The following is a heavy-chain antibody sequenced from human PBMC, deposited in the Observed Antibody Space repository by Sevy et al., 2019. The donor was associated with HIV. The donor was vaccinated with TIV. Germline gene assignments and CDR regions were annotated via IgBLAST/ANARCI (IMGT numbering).Heavy chain of an antibody. CDR2: FDPEDGER. CDR3: AITREYYSDNSGYFDY. Sequence: ASVKVSCKIPGYTLTQFSMHWVRQAPGKGREWMGTFDPEDGERIYAQKFQGRVTMTEDTSTDTAYMELSSLRSEDTDVYYCAITREYYSDNSGYFDYWGQGTLVTVSS. CDR1: GYTLTQFS. D-gene: IGHD3-22*01. J-gene: IGHJ4*02. V-gene: IGHV1-24*01.